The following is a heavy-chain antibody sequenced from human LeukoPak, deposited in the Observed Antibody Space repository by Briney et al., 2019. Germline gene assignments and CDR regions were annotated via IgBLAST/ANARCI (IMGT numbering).Heavy chain of an antibody. Sequence: GGSLRLSCAASGFTFSSYGMHWVRQAPGKGLEWVAFIRYDGSNKYYADSVKGRSTISRDNSKNTLYLQMNSLRAEDTAVYYCAKDREYYYDSSGSPPDYWGQGTLVTVSS. J-gene: IGHJ4*02. D-gene: IGHD3-22*01. CDR1: GFTFSSYG. CDR2: IRYDGSNK. CDR3: AKDREYYYDSSGSPPDY. V-gene: IGHV3-30*02.